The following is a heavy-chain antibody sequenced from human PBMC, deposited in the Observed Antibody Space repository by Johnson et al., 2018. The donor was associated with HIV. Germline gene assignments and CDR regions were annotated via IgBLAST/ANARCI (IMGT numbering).Heavy chain of an antibody. V-gene: IGHV3-30*14. Sequence: QVQLVESGGGVAQPGRSLRLSCAASGFTFSFYAMHWVRQAPGKGLEWVALILYDGSNKYYADSVKGRFTISRDNFKNTLYLQMNSLRAEDTAVYYCARDTRQWDAFDIWGQGTMVTVSS. CDR3: ARDTRQWDAFDI. D-gene: IGHD6-19*01. J-gene: IGHJ3*02. CDR1: GFTFSFYA. CDR2: ILYDGSNK.